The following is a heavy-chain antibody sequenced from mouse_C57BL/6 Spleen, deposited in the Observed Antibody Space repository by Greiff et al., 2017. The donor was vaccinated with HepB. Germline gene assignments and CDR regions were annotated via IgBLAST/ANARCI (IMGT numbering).Heavy chain of an antibody. Sequence: EVQLQQSGTVLARPGASVKMSCKTSGYTFTSYWMHWVKQRPGQGLEWIGAIYPGNSDTSYNQKFKGKAKLTAVTSASTAYMELSSLTNEDSAVYYCTRERGRGYYFDYWGQGTTLTVSS. CDR1: GYTFTSYW. J-gene: IGHJ2*01. V-gene: IGHV1-5*01. CDR3: TRERGRGYYFDY. D-gene: IGHD3-1*01. CDR2: IYPGNSDT.